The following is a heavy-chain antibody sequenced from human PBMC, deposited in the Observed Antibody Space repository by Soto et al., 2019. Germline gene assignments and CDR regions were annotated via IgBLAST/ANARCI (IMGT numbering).Heavy chain of an antibody. Sequence: QVQLVQSGAEVKKPGASVKVSCKASGYTFTRHWMHWVRQAPGQGLEWMGIINPSGGSTSFAQKSRGRVTMTRDTAQSTDYMQLSRLGSEDTAVYYCARVNSDSSGWWFEPWGQGPMVTVSS. CDR2: INPSGGST. V-gene: IGHV1-46*01. D-gene: IGHD3-22*01. CDR3: ARVNSDSSGWWFEP. CDR1: GYTFTRHW. J-gene: IGHJ5*02.